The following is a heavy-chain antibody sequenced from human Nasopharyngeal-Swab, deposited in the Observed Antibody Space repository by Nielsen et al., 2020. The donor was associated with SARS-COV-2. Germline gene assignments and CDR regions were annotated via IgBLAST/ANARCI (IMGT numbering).Heavy chain of an antibody. CDR3: AKDYYGSGGAYYFDY. CDR1: GFTFSTYS. Sequence: GGSLRLSCAAPGFTFSTYSMNWVRQAPGKGLEWVSSISSSSAYIYYADSVKGRFTISRDNAKNSLYLQMNSLRAEDTAVYYCAKDYYGSGGAYYFDYWGQGTLVTVSS. CDR2: ISSSSAYI. J-gene: IGHJ4*02. D-gene: IGHD3-10*01. V-gene: IGHV3-21*01.